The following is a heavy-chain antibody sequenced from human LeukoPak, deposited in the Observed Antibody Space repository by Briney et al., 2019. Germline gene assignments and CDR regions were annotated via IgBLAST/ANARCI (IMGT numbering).Heavy chain of an antibody. Sequence: ASVKVSCKAFGYTFTSNYMHWVRQAPGQGPEWMGVISPSGGSTTYAQKFQGRVTLTRDMSTSTDYLELSSLRSEDTAVYYCAIREVYDLSDYWGQGTLVTVPS. V-gene: IGHV1-46*01. CDR3: AIREVYDLSDY. CDR2: ISPSGGST. CDR1: GYTFTSNY. D-gene: IGHD5/OR15-5a*01. J-gene: IGHJ4*02.